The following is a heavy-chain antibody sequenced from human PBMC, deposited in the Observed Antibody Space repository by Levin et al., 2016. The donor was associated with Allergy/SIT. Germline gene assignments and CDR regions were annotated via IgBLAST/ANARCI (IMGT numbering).Heavy chain of an antibody. CDR2: IYYSGST. CDR3: AITTVTMGGYYFDY. J-gene: IGHJ4*02. Sequence: SETLSLTCTVSGGSISSSSYYWGWIRQPPGKGLEWIGSIYYSGSTYYNPSLKSRVTISVDTSKNQFSLKLSSVTAADTAVYYCAITTVTMGGYYFDYWGQGTLVTVSS. CDR1: GGSISSSSYY. V-gene: IGHV4-39*01. D-gene: IGHD4-17*01.